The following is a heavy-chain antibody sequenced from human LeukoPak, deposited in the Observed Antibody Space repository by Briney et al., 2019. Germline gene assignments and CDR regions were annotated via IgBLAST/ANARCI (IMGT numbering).Heavy chain of an antibody. V-gene: IGHV1-69*04. CDR1: GGTFISNA. CDR3: ASGRMTTETTYCFDP. J-gene: IGHJ5*02. D-gene: IGHD4-11*01. Sequence: GASVKVSCKAFGGTFISNAITWVRQAPGQGLEWMGRIIPIFGITDYAQKFQGRVTITADKSTSTAYMEFSSLRSEGTAVYYCASGRMTTETTYCFDPWGQGTLITVSS. CDR2: IIPIFGIT.